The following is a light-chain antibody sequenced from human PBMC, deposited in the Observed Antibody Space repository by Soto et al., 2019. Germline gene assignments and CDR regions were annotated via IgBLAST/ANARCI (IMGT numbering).Light chain of an antibody. CDR3: HQYNNWPPT. CDR1: QSVSSF. CDR2: DVS. V-gene: IGKV3-11*01. J-gene: IGKJ1*01. Sequence: EIVVTQSPGTLSLSPGERATLSCRASQSVSSFLAWYQKEPGQAPRLLIYDVSNRATGVPDRFSGSGSGTDFTLTISSLEPEDLAVYYCHQYNNWPPTFGQGTKVDIK.